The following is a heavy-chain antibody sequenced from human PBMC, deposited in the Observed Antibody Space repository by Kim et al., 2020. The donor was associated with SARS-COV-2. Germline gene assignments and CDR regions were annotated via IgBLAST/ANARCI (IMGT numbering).Heavy chain of an antibody. CDR3: ARDHREIAAAGKYYYYGMDV. V-gene: IGHV3-21*01. Sequence: GGSLRLSCAASGFTFSSYSMNWVRQALGKGLEWVSSISSSSSYIYYADSVKGRFTISRDNAKNSLYLQMNSLRAEDTAVYYCARDHREIAAAGKYYYYGMDVWGQGTTVTVSS. J-gene: IGHJ6*02. CDR1: GFTFSSYS. D-gene: IGHD6-13*01. CDR2: ISSSSSYI.